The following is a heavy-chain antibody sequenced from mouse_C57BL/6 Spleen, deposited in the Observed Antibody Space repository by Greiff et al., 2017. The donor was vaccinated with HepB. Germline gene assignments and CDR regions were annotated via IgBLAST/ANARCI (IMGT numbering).Heavy chain of an antibody. CDR3: ARDNYSNWYFDV. CDR2: ISYDGSN. D-gene: IGHD2-5*01. Sequence: ESGPGLVKPSQSLSLTCSVTGYSITSGYYWNWIRQFPGNKLEWMGYISYDGSNNYNPSLKNRISFTLDTSKNQFFLKLNSVTPEDTATYYCARDNYSNWYFDVWGTGTTVTVSS. V-gene: IGHV3-6*01. J-gene: IGHJ1*03. CDR1: GYSITSGYY.